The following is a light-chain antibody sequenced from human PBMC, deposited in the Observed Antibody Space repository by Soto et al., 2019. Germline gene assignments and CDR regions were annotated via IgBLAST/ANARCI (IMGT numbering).Light chain of an antibody. J-gene: IGKJ1*01. CDR2: GAS. CDR1: QSVSTN. CDR3: QQHNTWPWT. V-gene: IGKV3-15*01. Sequence: IVMTQSPATLSVSPGDRATLSCRASQSVSTNLAWYQQKPGQAPRLLIYGASTRATGIPARFSGSGSGTEFTLTISSLQSEDFALYYCQQHNTWPWTFGQGTKVEIQ.